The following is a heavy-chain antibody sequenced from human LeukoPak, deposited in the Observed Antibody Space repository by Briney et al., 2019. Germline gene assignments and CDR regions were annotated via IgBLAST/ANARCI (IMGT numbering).Heavy chain of an antibody. V-gene: IGHV3-48*02. CDR3: ARRQPSNNYYGMDV. CDR2: ISTSSSTI. Sequence: PGGSLRLSCAGSGFTFSSYAMTWVRQAPGKGLEWVSYISTSSSTIYYADSVKGRFTISRDNAKNSLYLQMNSLRDEDTAVYYCARRQPSNNYYGMDVWGQGTTVTVSS. D-gene: IGHD6-13*01. J-gene: IGHJ6*02. CDR1: GFTFSSYA.